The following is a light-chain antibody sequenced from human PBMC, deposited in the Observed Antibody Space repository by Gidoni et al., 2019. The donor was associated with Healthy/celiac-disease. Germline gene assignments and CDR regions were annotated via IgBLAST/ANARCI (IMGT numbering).Light chain of an antibody. CDR1: TSDVGGYNY. J-gene: IGLJ2*01. CDR2: EVS. CDR3: SSYAGSIDVV. Sequence: QSALTQPPSASGSPGQAVTISCTGTTSDVGGYNYVPWYQQHPGKAPKLMIYEVSKRPSGVPDRFSGSKSGNTASLTVSGLQAEDEADYYCSSYAGSIDVVFGGGTKLTVL. V-gene: IGLV2-8*01.